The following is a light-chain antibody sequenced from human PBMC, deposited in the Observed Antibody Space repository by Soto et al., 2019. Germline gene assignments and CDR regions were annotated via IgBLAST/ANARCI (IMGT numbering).Light chain of an antibody. Sequence: DIQMTQSPSSVSASVGDSVTITCREIQGISGWLAWYQQKPGKAPILLIYAASSLQDGVPSGFIGSGYGTHVTLTINSLQPDDFATYYCQQANSFPLTFGRGTRVDI. CDR2: AAS. V-gene: IGKV1-12*01. CDR3: QQANSFPLT. J-gene: IGKJ4*01. CDR1: QGISGW.